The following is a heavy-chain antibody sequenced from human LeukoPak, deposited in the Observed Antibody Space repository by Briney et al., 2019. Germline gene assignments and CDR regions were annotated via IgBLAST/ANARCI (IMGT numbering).Heavy chain of an antibody. CDR3: ARERYSGYDFQAPHTNWFDP. CDR1: GGTFSSSA. Sequence: GASAKVSCKASGGTFSSSAISWVRQAPGQGLEWMGRVIPILGIANYAQKFQGRVTITADKSTSTAYMELNSLRSEDTAVYYCARERYSGYDFQAPHTNWFDPWGQGTLVTVSS. CDR2: VIPILGIA. V-gene: IGHV1-69*04. J-gene: IGHJ5*02. D-gene: IGHD5-12*01.